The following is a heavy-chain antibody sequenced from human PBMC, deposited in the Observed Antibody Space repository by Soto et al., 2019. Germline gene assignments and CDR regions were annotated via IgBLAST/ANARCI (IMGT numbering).Heavy chain of an antibody. CDR3: ASAKVGATTGHYYYYMDV. V-gene: IGHV4-34*01. CDR2: INHSGST. CDR1: GGSFSGYY. Sequence: SETLSLTCAVYGGSFSGYYWSWIRQPPGKGLEWIGEINHSGSTNYNPSLKSRVTISVDTSKNQFSLKLSSVTAADTAVYYCASAKVGATTGHYYYYMDVWGKGTTVTVSS. J-gene: IGHJ6*03. D-gene: IGHD1-26*01.